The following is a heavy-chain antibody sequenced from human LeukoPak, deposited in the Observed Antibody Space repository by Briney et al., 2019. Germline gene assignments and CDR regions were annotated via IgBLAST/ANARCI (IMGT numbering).Heavy chain of an antibody. Sequence: RPSETLSLTCTVSGGSISSTRYYWGWVRQPPGKGLEWIGSIYYSGSTYYNPSLKSRVTISVDTSKNQFSLKLSSVTAADTAVYYYARSATEFWSGFVPYYYYYMDVWGKGTTVTVSS. J-gene: IGHJ6*03. CDR3: ARSATEFWSGFVPYYYYYMDV. V-gene: IGHV4-39*07. CDR1: GGSISSTRYY. CDR2: IYYSGST. D-gene: IGHD3-3*01.